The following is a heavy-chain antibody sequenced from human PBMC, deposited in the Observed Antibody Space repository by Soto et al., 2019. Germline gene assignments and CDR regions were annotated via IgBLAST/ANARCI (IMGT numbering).Heavy chain of an antibody. V-gene: IGHV1-3*01. CDR3: ARENSGSEDYYYGMDV. CDR1: GYTFTSYA. J-gene: IGHJ6*02. D-gene: IGHD5-12*01. Sequence: GASVKVSCKASGYTFTSYAMHWVRQAPGQRLEWMGWINAGNGNTKYSQKFQGRVTITRDTSASTAYMELSSLRSEDTAVYYCARENSGSEDYYYGMDVWGQGTTVTVSS. CDR2: INAGNGNT.